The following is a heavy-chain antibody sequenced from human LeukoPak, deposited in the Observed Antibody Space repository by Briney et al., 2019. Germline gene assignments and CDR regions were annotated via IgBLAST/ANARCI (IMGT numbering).Heavy chain of an antibody. D-gene: IGHD3-10*01. CDR1: GGSISSSTYY. V-gene: IGHV4-39*01. J-gene: IGHJ4*02. CDR2: IYYSEYT. CDR3: AKHYMGSSYNRGLDS. Sequence: PSETLSLTCTVSGGSISSSTYYWGWVRQPPGKGLEWIGSIYYSEYTYYNPSLESRVTISIDTSKNQFSLKLSSVTAADTAIYYCAKHYMGSSYNRGLDSWGQGTLVTVSS.